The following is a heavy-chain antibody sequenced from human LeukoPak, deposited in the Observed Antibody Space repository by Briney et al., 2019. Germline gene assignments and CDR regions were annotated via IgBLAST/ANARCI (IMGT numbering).Heavy chain of an antibody. CDR1: GYTFTSYG. CDR2: ISTYNGNT. CDR3: ARDPSNSSGYHAHFDS. D-gene: IGHD3-22*01. V-gene: IGHV1-18*01. J-gene: IGHJ4*02. Sequence: ASVKVSCKASGYTFTSYGISWVRQAPGQGLEWMGWISTYNGNTNYAQKVQGRVTMTTDTSTSTAYMELRSLRSDDTAMYYCARDPSNSSGYHAHFDSWGQGTLVTVSS.